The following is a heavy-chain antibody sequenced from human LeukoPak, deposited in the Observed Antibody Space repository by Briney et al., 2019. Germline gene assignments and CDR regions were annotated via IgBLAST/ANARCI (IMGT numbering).Heavy chain of an antibody. CDR1: GGSISSSAYH. D-gene: IGHD3-10*01. CDR3: ASAVYFGDLTVFDT. Sequence: SETLSLTCTVSGGSISSSAYHWGWIRQPPGKGLEWIGSIHYSGSTYYNPSLKSRVTISADRSTNQIYLTLTSVTAADAAVYFCASAVYFGDLTVFDTWGQGTVVTVSS. V-gene: IGHV4-39*07. J-gene: IGHJ4*02. CDR2: IHYSGST.